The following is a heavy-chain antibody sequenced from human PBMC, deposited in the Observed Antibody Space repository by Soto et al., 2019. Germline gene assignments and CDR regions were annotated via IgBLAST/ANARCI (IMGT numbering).Heavy chain of an antibody. J-gene: IGHJ4*02. CDR1: GFTFSSYA. CDR2: ISGSGGST. Sequence: RRLSCAASGFTFSSYAMSWVRQAPGKGLEWVSAISGSGGSTYYADSVKGRFTISRDNSKNTLYLQMNSLRAEDTAVYYCAKDYYDSSGYYYYNYWGQGTLVTVSS. V-gene: IGHV3-23*01. CDR3: AKDYYDSSGYYYYNY. D-gene: IGHD3-22*01.